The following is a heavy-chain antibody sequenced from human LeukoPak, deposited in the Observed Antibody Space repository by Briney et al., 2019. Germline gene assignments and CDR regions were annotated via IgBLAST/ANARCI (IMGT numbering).Heavy chain of an antibody. CDR2: ISYDGSNK. J-gene: IGHJ3*02. Sequence: GGSLRLSCAASGFTFSSYAMHWVRQAPGKGLEWVAVISYDGSNKYYADSVKGRFTISRDNSKNTLYLQMNSLRAEDTAVYYCARDLGRDGYNGAFDIWGQGTMVIVSS. D-gene: IGHD5-24*01. V-gene: IGHV3-30-3*01. CDR1: GFTFSSYA. CDR3: ARDLGRDGYNGAFDI.